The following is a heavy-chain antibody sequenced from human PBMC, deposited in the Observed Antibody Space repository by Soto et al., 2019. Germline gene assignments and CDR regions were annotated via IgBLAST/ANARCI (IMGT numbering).Heavy chain of an antibody. V-gene: IGHV3-33*01. J-gene: IGHJ6*02. D-gene: IGHD1-26*01. CDR2: IWSDGSNK. Sequence: QVQLVESGGGVVQPGRSLRLSCAASGFTFSNYGMHWVRQPPDKGLEWVAVIWSDGSNKYYADSVKGRFTISRDNSKNTLYLQMNSLRAEDTAVYYCARRSSGSYGMDVWGQGTTVTVSS. CDR1: GFTFSNYG. CDR3: ARRSSGSYGMDV.